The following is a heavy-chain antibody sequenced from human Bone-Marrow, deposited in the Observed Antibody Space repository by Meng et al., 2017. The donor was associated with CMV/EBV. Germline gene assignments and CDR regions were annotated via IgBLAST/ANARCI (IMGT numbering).Heavy chain of an antibody. CDR3: ARVGERSGSYACVY. Sequence: ASVKVSCKASGYTFINYGITWVRQAPGQGLEWMGWISPYNRNTNYAQRLQGRVTMTRDMSTSTVYMELSSLRSEDTAVYYCARVGERSGSYACVYWGQGTLVTVSS. V-gene: IGHV1-18*01. CDR2: ISPYNRNT. CDR1: GYTFINYG. J-gene: IGHJ4*02. D-gene: IGHD1-26*01.